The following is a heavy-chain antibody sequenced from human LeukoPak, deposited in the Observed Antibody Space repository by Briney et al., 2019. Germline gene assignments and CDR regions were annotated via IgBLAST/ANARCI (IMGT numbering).Heavy chain of an antibody. V-gene: IGHV4-39*07. CDR2: IYYSGST. Sequence: SETLSLTCTVSGGSISSSSYYWGWIRQPPGKGLEWIGSIYYSGSTYYNPSLKSRVTISVDTSKNQFSLKLSSVTAADTAVYYCARALVDYDFWSGYYLPYYFDYWGQGTLVTVSS. D-gene: IGHD3-3*01. CDR1: GGSISSSSYY. J-gene: IGHJ4*02. CDR3: ARALVDYDFWSGYYLPYYFDY.